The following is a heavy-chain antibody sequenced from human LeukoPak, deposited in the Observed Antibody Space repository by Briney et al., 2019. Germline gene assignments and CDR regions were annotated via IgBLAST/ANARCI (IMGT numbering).Heavy chain of an antibody. CDR1: GGSFNDYY. Sequence: SETLSLTCAVSGGSFNDYYWSWIRQPPGKGLEWIGEINHSGSTNYNPSLKSRVIILVDTSKNQFSLKMSSVTAADTAVYYCARGTRLYYYGSGSFYTIWGQGALVTVSS. D-gene: IGHD3-10*01. V-gene: IGHV4-34*01. CDR2: INHSGST. CDR3: ARGTRLYYYGSGSFYTI. J-gene: IGHJ4*02.